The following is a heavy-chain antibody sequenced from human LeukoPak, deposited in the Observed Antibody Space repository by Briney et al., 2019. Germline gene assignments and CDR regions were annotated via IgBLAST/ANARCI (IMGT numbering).Heavy chain of an antibody. CDR3: ARNSPVYWNFDL. V-gene: IGHV4-39*01. CDR2: IYYSGTT. Sequence: LSETLSLTCTVSGDSVNNNHYNWAWIRQPPGQGLEWIGSIYYSGTTYYNPSLGSHVTMSVDTSENQLSLKLTSVSAADTALYYCARNSPVYWNFDLWGRGTLVSVSS. CDR1: GDSVNNNHYN. D-gene: IGHD2/OR15-2a*01. J-gene: IGHJ2*01.